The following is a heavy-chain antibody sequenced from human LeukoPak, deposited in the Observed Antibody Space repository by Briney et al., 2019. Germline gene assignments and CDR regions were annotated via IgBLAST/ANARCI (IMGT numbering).Heavy chain of an antibody. CDR2: IYYSGST. Sequence: SETLSLTCTVSGGSISSSSYYWGWIRQPPGKGLEWIGSIYYSGSTYYNPSLKSRVTISVDTSKNQFSLKLSSVTAADTAVYYCARRRGAAAGTLGYWFDPWGQGTLVTVSS. CDR1: GGSISSSSYY. V-gene: IGHV4-39*07. CDR3: ARRRGAAAGTLGYWFDP. D-gene: IGHD6-13*01. J-gene: IGHJ5*02.